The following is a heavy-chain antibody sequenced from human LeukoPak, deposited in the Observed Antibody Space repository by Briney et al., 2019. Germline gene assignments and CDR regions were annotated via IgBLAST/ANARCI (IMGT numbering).Heavy chain of an antibody. Sequence: ASVKVSCKASGYTFTSYGISWVRQAPGQGLEWMGWISAYNGNTNYAQKLQGRVTMTTDTSTSTAYMELRSLRSDDTAVYYCAREGHYYDSSGLFDYWGQGTLATVSS. V-gene: IGHV1-18*01. CDR2: ISAYNGNT. CDR3: AREGHYYDSSGLFDY. J-gene: IGHJ4*02. CDR1: GYTFTSYG. D-gene: IGHD3-22*01.